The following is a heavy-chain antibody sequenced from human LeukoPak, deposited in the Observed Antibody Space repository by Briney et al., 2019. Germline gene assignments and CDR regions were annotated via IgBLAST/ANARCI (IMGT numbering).Heavy chain of an antibody. CDR2: IIPILGIA. V-gene: IGHV1-69*04. J-gene: IGHJ6*02. CDR1: GGTFSSYA. D-gene: IGHD2-2*01. CDR3: ARDLGYCSSTSCCYYYYGMDV. Sequence: GASVKVSCKASGGTFSSYAISWVRQAPGQGLEWMGRIIPILGIANYAQKFQGRVTITADKSTSTAYMELSSLRSEDTAVYYCARDLGYCSSTSCCYYYYGMDVWGQGTTVTVSS.